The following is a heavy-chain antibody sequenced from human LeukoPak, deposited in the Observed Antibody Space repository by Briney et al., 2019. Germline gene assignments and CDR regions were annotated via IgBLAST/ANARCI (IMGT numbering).Heavy chain of an antibody. V-gene: IGHV1-18*01. CDR2: ISAYNGNT. CDR1: GYTFTNYG. Sequence: ASVKVSCKAFGYTFTNYGISWVRQAPGQGLEWMGWISAYNGNTNYAQKVQGRVTMTTETSTSTAYMELRSLRSDDTAVYYCARDTYCSGGSCYSNYFDYWGQGTLVTVSS. D-gene: IGHD2-15*01. J-gene: IGHJ4*02. CDR3: ARDTYCSGGSCYSNYFDY.